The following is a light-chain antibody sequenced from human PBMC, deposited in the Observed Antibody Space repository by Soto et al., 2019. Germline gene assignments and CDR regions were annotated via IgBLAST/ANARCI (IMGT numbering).Light chain of an antibody. CDR3: QQYATSPYT. CDR2: GTS. J-gene: IGKJ2*01. CDR1: QSLNRN. Sequence: EILMTQSPATLSVSPGERATLSCRASQSLNRNLAWYQQIPGQAPRLLVYGTSTRATGIPDRFSGSGSGTDFTLTISRLEPEDFAVYYCQQYATSPYTFGQGTKLEIK. V-gene: IGKV3-20*01.